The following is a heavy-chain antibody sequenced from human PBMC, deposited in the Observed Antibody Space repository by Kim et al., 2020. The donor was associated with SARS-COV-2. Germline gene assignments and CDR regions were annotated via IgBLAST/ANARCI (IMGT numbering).Heavy chain of an antibody. V-gene: IGHV1-8*01. J-gene: IGHJ4*02. Sequence: ASVKVSCRASGYSFTTYDINWVRQAAGQGLEWLGWVKPNSGNTGYAQKFQGRLMMTRNTAINTAYMELSSLKSEDTAVYYCATGPSGWYDYWGQGTLVTVSS. CDR1: GYSFTTYD. D-gene: IGHD6-19*01. CDR2: VKPNSGNT. CDR3: ATGPSGWYDY.